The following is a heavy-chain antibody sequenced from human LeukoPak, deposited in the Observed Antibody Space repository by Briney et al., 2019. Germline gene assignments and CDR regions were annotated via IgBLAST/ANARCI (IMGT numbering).Heavy chain of an antibody. Sequence: GGSLRLSCAASGFIFSTYGMHWVRQAPGKGLVWVSRSKNDGRSTSYADSVKGRFTIPRDSAKNTLFLQMDSLRAEDTAVYYCARAGYSSGWYYFDYWGQGTLVTVSS. D-gene: IGHD6-19*01. J-gene: IGHJ4*02. CDR2: SKNDGRST. CDR1: GFIFSTYG. V-gene: IGHV3-74*01. CDR3: ARAGYSSGWYYFDY.